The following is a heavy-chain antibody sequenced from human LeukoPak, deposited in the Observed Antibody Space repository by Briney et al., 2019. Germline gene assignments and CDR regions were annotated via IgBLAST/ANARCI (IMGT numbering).Heavy chain of an antibody. CDR1: GFTFSSYA. J-gene: IGHJ4*02. CDR2: ISGSGGST. CDR3: AKFLVVAAAATGTAFDY. V-gene: IGHV3-23*01. Sequence: PGGSLRLSCAASGFTFSSYAMSWVRQAPGKGLEWVSAISGSGGSTYYADSVKGRFIISRDNSKNTLYLQMNSLRAEDTAVYYCAKFLVVAAAATGTAFDYWGQGTLVTVSS. D-gene: IGHD2-15*01.